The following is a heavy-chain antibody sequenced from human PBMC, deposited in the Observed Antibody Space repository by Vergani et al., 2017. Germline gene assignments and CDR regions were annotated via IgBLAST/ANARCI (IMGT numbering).Heavy chain of an antibody. CDR2: IYHSGST. CDR3: ARGRRWNSSGWYRLDAFDI. CDR1: GGSISSGGYS. J-gene: IGHJ3*02. V-gene: IGHV4-30-2*01. Sequence: QVQLQESGSGLVKPSQTLSLTCAVSGGSISSGGYSWSWIRQPPGKGLEWIGYIYHSGSTNYNPSLKSRVTISVDTSKNQFSLKLSSVTAADTAVYYCARGRRWNSSGWYRLDAFDIWGQGTMVTVSS. D-gene: IGHD6-19*01.